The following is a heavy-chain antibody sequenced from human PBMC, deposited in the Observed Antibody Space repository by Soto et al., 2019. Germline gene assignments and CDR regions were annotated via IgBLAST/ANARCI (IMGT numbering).Heavy chain of an antibody. CDR1: GFTFSNAW. J-gene: IGHJ4*02. CDR3: TTAEYYYDSSGFQRYFDY. Sequence: EVQLVESGGGLVKPGGSLRLSCAASGFTFSNAWMSWVRQAPGKGLEWVGRIKSKTDGGTTDYAAPVKGRFTISRDDSTNTLYLQMNSLKTEDTAVYYCTTAEYYYDSSGFQRYFDYWGQGTLVTVSS. D-gene: IGHD3-22*01. V-gene: IGHV3-15*01. CDR2: IKSKTDGGTT.